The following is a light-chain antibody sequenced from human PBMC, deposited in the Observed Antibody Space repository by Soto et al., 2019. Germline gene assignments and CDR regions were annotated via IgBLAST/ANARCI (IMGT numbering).Light chain of an antibody. CDR1: QSVSST. CDR2: GAS. V-gene: IGKV3-15*01. CDR3: QKYYDWHRT. J-gene: IGKJ1*01. Sequence: EIVMTQSPTTLSVSPGERATLSCRASQSVSSTLAWYQQKPGQAPRLLIYGASTRATDIPARFSGSGSGTEFTLTISRLRAEDFAVYYFQKYYDWHRTFGQGTKVDIK.